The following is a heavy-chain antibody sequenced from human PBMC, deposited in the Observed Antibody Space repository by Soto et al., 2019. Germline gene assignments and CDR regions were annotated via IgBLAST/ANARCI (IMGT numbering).Heavy chain of an antibody. CDR1: GYTFTSYY. CDR3: ASGGAAQYGSSSNWFDP. V-gene: IGHV1-46*01. J-gene: IGHJ5*02. Sequence: ASVKVSCKASGYTFTSYYMHWVRQAPGQGLEWMGIINPSGGSTSYAQKFQGRDTMTRDTSTSTVYMELSSLRSEDTAVYYCASGGAAQYGSSSNWFDPWVQGTLVTGSS. CDR2: INPSGGST. D-gene: IGHD6-13*01.